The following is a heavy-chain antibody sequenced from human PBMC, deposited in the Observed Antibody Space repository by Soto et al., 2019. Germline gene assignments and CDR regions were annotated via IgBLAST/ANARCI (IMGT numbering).Heavy chain of an antibody. CDR2: ISNDGSNE. V-gene: IGHV3-30*04. D-gene: IGHD3-10*01. J-gene: IGHJ4*02. CDR3: AKGEVRGIIPSYFDY. Sequence: PGGSLRLSCAASGFTLSDYAMHWVRQAPGKGLEWVARISNDGSNEYYVDSVKGRFTISRDNSKNTLYLQMDSLRAEDTAVYYCAKGEVRGIIPSYFDYWGLGTLVTVSS. CDR1: GFTLSDYA.